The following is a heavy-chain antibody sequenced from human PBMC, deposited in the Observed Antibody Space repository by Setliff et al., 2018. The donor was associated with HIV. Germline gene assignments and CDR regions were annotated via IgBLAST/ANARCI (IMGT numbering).Heavy chain of an antibody. Sequence: PGGSLRLSCGVSGFPFSNYAMHWVRQAPGKGLEWVAIISDDGSDKHFADSLKGRFTISRDNSKNTMYLQMKSLKIEDTAIYYCARGGGPEPESKLFDYWGQGTLVTVSS. CDR1: GFPFSNYA. D-gene: IGHD1-26*01. J-gene: IGHJ4*02. CDR2: ISDDGSDK. CDR3: ARGGGPEPESKLFDY. V-gene: IGHV3-30*04.